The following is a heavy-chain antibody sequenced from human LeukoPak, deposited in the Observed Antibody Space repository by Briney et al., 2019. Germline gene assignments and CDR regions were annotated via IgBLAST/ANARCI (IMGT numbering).Heavy chain of an antibody. CDR3: TRVSVAVAGSNWFDP. D-gene: IGHD6-19*01. Sequence: SGRSLRLSCTASGFTFGDCAMSWVRQAPGKGPEWVGFIRSKAYGGTTEYAASVKGRFTISRDDSKSIAYLQMNSLKTEDTAVYYCTRVSVAVAGSNWFDPWGQGTLVTVSS. V-gene: IGHV3-49*04. CDR2: IRSKAYGGTT. J-gene: IGHJ5*02. CDR1: GFTFGDCA.